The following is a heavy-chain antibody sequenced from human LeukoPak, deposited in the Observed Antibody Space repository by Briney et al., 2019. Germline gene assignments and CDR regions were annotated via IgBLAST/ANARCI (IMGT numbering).Heavy chain of an antibody. CDR1: GFTFSSYW. D-gene: IGHD6-19*01. V-gene: IGHV3-7*03. J-gene: IGHJ4*02. Sequence: TGGSLRLSCAASGFTFSSYWMTWVRQAPGKGLEWVASVRQDGNQKYYVDSVKGRFTISRDNAMNSLYLQMSSLTTEDTAVYYCSRGSGWLSVYWGQGTLVTVSS. CDR2: VRQDGNQK. CDR3: SRGSGWLSVY.